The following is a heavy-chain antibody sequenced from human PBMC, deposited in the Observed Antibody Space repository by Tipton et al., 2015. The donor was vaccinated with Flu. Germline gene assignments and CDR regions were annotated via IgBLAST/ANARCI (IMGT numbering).Heavy chain of an antibody. J-gene: IGHJ3*02. CDR2: IKGDGSDT. CDR1: GFTFSRYW. D-gene: IGHD2-21*01. V-gene: IGHV3-74*01. CDR3: ARDNDGYSFDI. Sequence: SLRLSCAASGFTFSRYWMHWVRQAPGKGPVWVSRIKGDGSDTVYADSVRGRFTISRDNAKDTMYLQMNNLRVEDTAIYYCARDNDGYSFDIWGQGTMVTVS.